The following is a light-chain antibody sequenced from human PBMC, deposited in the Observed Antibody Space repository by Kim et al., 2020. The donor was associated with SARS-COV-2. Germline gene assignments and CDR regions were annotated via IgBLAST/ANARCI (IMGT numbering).Light chain of an antibody. V-gene: IGKV1-39*01. J-gene: IGKJ1*01. Sequence: DIQLTQSPSSLSASVGDRVTITCRASERISSYLNWYQQQPGKAPKLLIFAASRLQSGVPSRFSGGGSGTDFTLTISSLQPEDFATYFCQQSYITPRTFGQGTKVEIK. CDR2: AAS. CDR1: ERISSY. CDR3: QQSYITPRT.